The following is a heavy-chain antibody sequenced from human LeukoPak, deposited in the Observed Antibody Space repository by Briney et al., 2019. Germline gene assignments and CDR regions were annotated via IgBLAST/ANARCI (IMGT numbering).Heavy chain of an antibody. V-gene: IGHV3-48*02. CDR1: GFTFSGYA. D-gene: IGHD2-21*01. J-gene: IGHJ4*02. CDR3: VRDRAYSFDY. Sequence: GGSLRLSCAASGFTFSGYAMNWVRQAPGKGVEWVSHIYISSSSNIISYSDSVKALFTISRDNAQNSLYLQMNGLRDEDTAVYYCVRDRAYSFDYWGQGILVTVSS. CDR2: ISSSSNII.